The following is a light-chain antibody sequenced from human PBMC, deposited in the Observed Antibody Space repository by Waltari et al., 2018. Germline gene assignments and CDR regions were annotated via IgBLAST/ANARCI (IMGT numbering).Light chain of an antibody. Sequence: DVVMTQSPDFLAVSLGERATIHCKSSQSLFYSSNNKNYFAWYQQKPGPPPNLLIYWASTRESGVPDRFSGSGSGTDFTLTISSLQAEDVAIYFCQQYYITPLSFGGGTRVEIK. CDR3: QQYYITPLS. CDR1: QSLFYSSNNKNY. CDR2: WAS. V-gene: IGKV4-1*01. J-gene: IGKJ4*01.